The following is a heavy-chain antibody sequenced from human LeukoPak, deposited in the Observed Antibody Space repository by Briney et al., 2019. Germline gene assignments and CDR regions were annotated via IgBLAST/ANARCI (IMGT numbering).Heavy chain of an antibody. V-gene: IGHV3-48*03. J-gene: IGHJ3*02. CDR1: GFTFNSYE. Sequence: GGSLRLSCAASGFTFNSYEMNWVRQAPGKGLEWVSYISRSGNNIYYADSVKGRFTISRHHAKKSLYLQMNSIRAEDTAAYYCARDGYSYGHDAFYIWGQGTMVTVSS. CDR3: ARDGYSYGHDAFYI. CDR2: ISRSGNNI. D-gene: IGHD5-18*01.